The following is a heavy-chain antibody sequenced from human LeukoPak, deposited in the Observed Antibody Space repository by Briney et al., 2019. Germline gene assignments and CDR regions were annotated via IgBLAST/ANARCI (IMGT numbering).Heavy chain of an antibody. Sequence: SETLSLTCAVYGGSFSGYYWSWIRQPPGKGLEWIGEINHSGSTNYNPSLKSRVTISVDTSKNQFSLKLSSVTAADTAVYYCASLSADYGGNSGFYYYYMDVWGKGTTVTISS. CDR1: GGSFSGYY. J-gene: IGHJ6*03. V-gene: IGHV4-34*01. CDR3: ASLSADYGGNSGFYYYYMDV. D-gene: IGHD4-23*01. CDR2: INHSGST.